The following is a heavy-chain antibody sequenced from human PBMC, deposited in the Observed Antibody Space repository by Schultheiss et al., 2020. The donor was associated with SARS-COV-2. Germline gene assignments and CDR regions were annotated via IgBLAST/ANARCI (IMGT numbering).Heavy chain of an antibody. J-gene: IGHJ4*02. CDR3: ARRRMAAAEGYFDY. D-gene: IGHD6-13*01. V-gene: IGHV4-31*03. CDR2: IYYSGST. CDR1: GGSISSGGYY. Sequence: SQTLSLTCTVSGGSISSGGYYWSWIRQHPGKGLEWIGYIYYSGSTYYNPSLKSRVTISVDTSKNQFSLKLSSVTAADTAVYYCARRRMAAAEGYFDYWGQGTLVTVSS.